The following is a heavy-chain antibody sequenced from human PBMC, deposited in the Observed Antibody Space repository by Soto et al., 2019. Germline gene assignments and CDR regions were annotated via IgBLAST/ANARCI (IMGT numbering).Heavy chain of an antibody. CDR2: IWYDGSNK. D-gene: IGHD1-26*01. CDR3: ARDRKREWELHYYYYGMDV. V-gene: IGHV3-33*01. Sequence: QVQLVESGGGVVQPGRSLRLSCAASGFTFSSYGMHWVRQAPGKGLERVAVIWYDGSNKYYADSVKGRFTISRDNSKNTLYLQMNSLRAEDTAVYYCARDRKREWELHYYYYGMDVWGQGTTVTVSS. CDR1: GFTFSSYG. J-gene: IGHJ6*02.